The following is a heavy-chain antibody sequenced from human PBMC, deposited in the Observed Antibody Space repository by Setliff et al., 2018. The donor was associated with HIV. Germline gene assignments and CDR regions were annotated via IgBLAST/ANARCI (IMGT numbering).Heavy chain of an antibody. CDR1: GGSFSGYY. CDR2: INHSGST. Sequence: KTSETLSLTCAVYGGSFSGYYWSWIRQPPGKGLEWIGEINHSGSTYYNPSLNSRVTISVDTSKNHFSLKLTSVTAADTAIYYCARVGHYFDAFDIWGQGTMVTVSS. V-gene: IGHV4-34*01. J-gene: IGHJ3*02. CDR3: ARVGHYFDAFDI. D-gene: IGHD3-22*01.